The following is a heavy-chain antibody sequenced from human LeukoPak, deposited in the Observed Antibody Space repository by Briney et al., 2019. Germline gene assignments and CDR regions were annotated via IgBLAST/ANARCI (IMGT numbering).Heavy chain of an antibody. CDR3: ARARWLVIAFDI. CDR1: GGSFSGYY. Sequence: SETLSLTCAVYGGSFSGYYWSWIRQPPGKGLEWIGEINHSGSTNYNPSLKGRVTISVDTSKNQFSLKLSSVTAADTAVYYCARARWLVIAFDIWGQGTMVTVSS. J-gene: IGHJ3*02. D-gene: IGHD6-19*01. V-gene: IGHV4-34*01. CDR2: INHSGST.